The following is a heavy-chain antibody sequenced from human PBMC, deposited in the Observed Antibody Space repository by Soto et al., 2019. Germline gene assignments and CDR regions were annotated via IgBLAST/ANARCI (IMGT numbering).Heavy chain of an antibody. Sequence: SETLSLTCAVYGGSFSGYYWSWIRQPPGKGLEWIGEINHSGSTNYNPSLKSRVTISVDTSKNQFSLKLSSVTAADTAVYYCARDRRTGGNYNWFAPWGQGTLVTVSS. CDR3: ARDRRTGGNYNWFAP. D-gene: IGHD2-21*02. CDR1: GGSFSGYY. V-gene: IGHV4-34*01. CDR2: INHSGST. J-gene: IGHJ5*02.